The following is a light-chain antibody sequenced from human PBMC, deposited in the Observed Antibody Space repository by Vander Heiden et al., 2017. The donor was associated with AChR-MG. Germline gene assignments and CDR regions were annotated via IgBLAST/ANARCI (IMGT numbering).Light chain of an antibody. J-gene: IGLJ3*02. CDR3: AAWDDSLSGRV. Sequence: QSVLTQPPSASGTPGQRVTISCSGSSSNVGSNFVSWYLQLPGTAPKLLLYRNNQRPSGVPDRFSGSKSGTSASLAISGLRSEDEAAYYCAAWDDSLSGRVFGGGTKLSVL. CDR2: RNN. V-gene: IGLV1-47*01. CDR1: SSNVGSNF.